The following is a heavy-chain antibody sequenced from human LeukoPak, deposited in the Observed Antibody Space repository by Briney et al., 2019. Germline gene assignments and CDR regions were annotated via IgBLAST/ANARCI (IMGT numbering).Heavy chain of an antibody. J-gene: IGHJ4*02. CDR1: GGALTTYA. Sequence: ASVKVSCKASGGALTTYAINWVRQAPGQGLEWMGIINPSGGSTSYAQKFQGRVTMTRDTSTSTVYMELSSLRSEDTAVYYCARPSRYSTDYWGQGTLVTVSS. D-gene: IGHD1-1*01. CDR2: INPSGGST. CDR3: ARPSRYSTDY. V-gene: IGHV1-46*01.